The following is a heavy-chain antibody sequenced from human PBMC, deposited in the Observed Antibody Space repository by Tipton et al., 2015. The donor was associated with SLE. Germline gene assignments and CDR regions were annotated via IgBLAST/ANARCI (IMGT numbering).Heavy chain of an antibody. Sequence: GSLRLSCAASGFNFNYYWMHWVRQVPGKGLLWVSHINSGGTTTTYADSVKGRFTISRDNTKNTLYLHMNSLRAEDTAVYYCAQAHLWGSYRYASDIWGQGTMVTVSS. D-gene: IGHD3-16*02. V-gene: IGHV3-74*01. J-gene: IGHJ3*02. CDR1: GFNFNYYW. CDR2: INSGGTTT. CDR3: AQAHLWGSYRYASDI.